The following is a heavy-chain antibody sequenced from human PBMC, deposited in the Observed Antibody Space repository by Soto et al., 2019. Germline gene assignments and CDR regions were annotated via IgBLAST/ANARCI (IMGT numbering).Heavy chain of an antibody. Sequence: ASVKVSCKASGYTFTNYAMHWVRLAPGHRLEWMGWINGGDGNTNYSQKFQGRVIITRDRSASTAYMELSRLRYEDTAVYYCASSYSSSSKSIFFDPWGQGTQVTVSS. CDR3: ASSYSSSSKSIFFDP. CDR1: GYTFTNYA. V-gene: IGHV1-3*01. J-gene: IGHJ5*02. CDR2: INGGDGNT. D-gene: IGHD6-6*01.